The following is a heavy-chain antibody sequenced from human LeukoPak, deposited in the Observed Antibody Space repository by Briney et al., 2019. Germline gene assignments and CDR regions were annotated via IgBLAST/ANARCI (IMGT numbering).Heavy chain of an antibody. D-gene: IGHD6-13*01. V-gene: IGHV3-21*01. J-gene: IGHJ4*02. CDR3: ARVVAAAGTDY. CDR1: GFTFGLTY. CDR2: ISSSSSYI. Sequence: GGSLRLSCAASGFTFGLTYMAWVRQPPGKGLEWVSSISSSSSYIYYADSVKGRFTISRDNAKNSLYLQMNSLRAEDTAVYYCARVVAAAGTDYWGQGTLVTVSS.